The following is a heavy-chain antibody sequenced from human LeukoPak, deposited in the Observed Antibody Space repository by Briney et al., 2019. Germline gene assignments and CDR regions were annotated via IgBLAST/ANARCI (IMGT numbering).Heavy chain of an antibody. CDR3: AKSETPAIVVVITIPFDY. CDR2: ISGSGDST. Sequence: PGGSLRLSCAASGFTFSSYAMSWVRQAPGKGLEWVSGISGSGDSTYYADSVKGRFTISRDNSKNTLYLQMNSLRAEDTAVYYCAKSETPAIVVVITIPFDYWGQGTLVTVSS. D-gene: IGHD3-22*01. J-gene: IGHJ4*02. V-gene: IGHV3-23*01. CDR1: GFTFSSYA.